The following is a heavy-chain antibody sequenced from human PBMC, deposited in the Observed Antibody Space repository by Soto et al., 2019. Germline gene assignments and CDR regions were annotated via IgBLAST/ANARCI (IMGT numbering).Heavy chain of an antibody. CDR3: ARDRSVYYDSSGYPGYYFDY. CDR2: IIPIFGTA. Sequence: QVQLVQSGAEVKKPGSSVKVSCKASGGTFSSYAISWVQQAPGQGLEWMGGIIPIFGTANYAQKFQGRVTITADESTSTAYMELSSLRSEDTAVYYCARDRSVYYDSSGYPGYYFDYWGQGTLVTVSS. V-gene: IGHV1-69*01. D-gene: IGHD3-22*01. J-gene: IGHJ4*02. CDR1: GGTFSSYA.